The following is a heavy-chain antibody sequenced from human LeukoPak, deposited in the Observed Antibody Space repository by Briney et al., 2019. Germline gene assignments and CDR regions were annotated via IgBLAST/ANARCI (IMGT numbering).Heavy chain of an antibody. J-gene: IGHJ4*02. CDR3: AKDRLTVAATGTFF. CDR2: ITGNGDIT. Sequence: GGSLRLSCAASGFPFSTYVMSWVRQAPGEGLEWVSSITGNGDITYYADSVKGRFTIFRDNSKNTLYLQMNSLRVEDAAVYFCAKDRLTVAATGTFFWGKGTLVTVSS. CDR1: GFPFSTYV. D-gene: IGHD6-13*01. V-gene: IGHV3-23*01.